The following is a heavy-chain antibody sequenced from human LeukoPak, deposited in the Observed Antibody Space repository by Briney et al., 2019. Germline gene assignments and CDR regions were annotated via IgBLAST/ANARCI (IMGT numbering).Heavy chain of an antibody. J-gene: IGHJ4*02. Sequence: PSETLSLTCAVSGGSLSSSNWWSWVRQPPGKGLEWIGEIYHSGSTNYNPSLKSRVTISVDTSKNQFSLKLSSVTAADTAVYYCARGRRGYYYSYVDYWGQGTLVTVSS. V-gene: IGHV4-4*02. CDR3: ARGRRGYYYSYVDY. D-gene: IGHD3-22*01. CDR1: GGSLSSSNW. CDR2: IYHSGST.